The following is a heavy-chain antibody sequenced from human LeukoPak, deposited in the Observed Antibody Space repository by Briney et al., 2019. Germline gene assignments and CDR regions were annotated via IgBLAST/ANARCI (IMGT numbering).Heavy chain of an antibody. V-gene: IGHV1-2*02. CDR3: ARDIAAAGNPAFDY. CDR2: INPNSGGT. J-gene: IGHJ4*02. CDR1: GYTFTGYY. D-gene: IGHD6-13*01. Sequence: ASVKVSCKASGYTFTGYYMHWVRQAPGQGLEWMGWINPNSGGTNYAQKFQGRVTMTRDTSISTAYMELGRLRSDDTAVYYCARDIAAAGNPAFDYWGQGTLVTVSS.